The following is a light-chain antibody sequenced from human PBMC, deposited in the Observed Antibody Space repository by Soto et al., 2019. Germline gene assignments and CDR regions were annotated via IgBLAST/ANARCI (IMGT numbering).Light chain of an antibody. CDR2: DVS. CDR1: ISDVGGYNF. V-gene: IGLV2-14*03. Sequence: QSALTQPASVSGSPGQSITISCTGTISDVGGYNFVSWYQQYPGKAPKLMICDVSNRPSGVSNRFSGSKSGNTASLTISGLQAEDEADYYCSSVVFGTGTKVTVL. J-gene: IGLJ1*01. CDR3: SSVV.